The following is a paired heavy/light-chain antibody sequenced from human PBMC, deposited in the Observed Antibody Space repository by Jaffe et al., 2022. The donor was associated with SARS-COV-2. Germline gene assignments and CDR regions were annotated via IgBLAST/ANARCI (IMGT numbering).Heavy chain of an antibody. CDR3: AKSERTTVTSFDY. V-gene: IGHV3-48*02. CDR1: GFPFSSYS. D-gene: IGHD4-17*01. Sequence: EVQLVESGGGLVQPGGSLRLSCAASGFPFSSYSMNWVRQAPGKGLEWISYISYSSGTIHYADSVKGRFTISRDNAKNSLYLQMNTLRDEDTAFYYCAKSERTTVTSFDYWGQGTLVTVSS. J-gene: IGHJ4*02. CDR2: ISYSSGTI.
Light chain of an antibody. CDR3: CSYAGSYTWV. CDR2: DVT. J-gene: IGLJ3*02. V-gene: IGLV2-11*01. CDR1: SSDVGGYNY. Sequence: QSALTQPRSVSGSPGQSVTISCTGTSSDVGGYNYVSWYQQYPGKAPKLMIYDVTERPSGVPDRFSGSKSGNTASLTISGLQSEDEADYYCCSYAGSYTWVFGGGTKVTVL.